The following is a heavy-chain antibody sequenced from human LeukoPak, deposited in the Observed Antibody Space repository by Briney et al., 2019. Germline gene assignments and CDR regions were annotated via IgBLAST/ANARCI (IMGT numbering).Heavy chain of an antibody. CDR1: GGSFSGYY. D-gene: IGHD3-10*01. J-gene: IGHJ4*02. Sequence: SETLSLTCAVYGGSFSGYYWSWIRQPPGKGLEWIGEINHSGSTNYNPSLKSRVTISVDTSKNQFSLKLSSVTAADTAVYYCARRGIITMVRGVIRGYYFDSWGQGTLVTVSS. CDR2: INHSGST. V-gene: IGHV4-34*01. CDR3: ARRGIITMVRGVIRGYYFDS.